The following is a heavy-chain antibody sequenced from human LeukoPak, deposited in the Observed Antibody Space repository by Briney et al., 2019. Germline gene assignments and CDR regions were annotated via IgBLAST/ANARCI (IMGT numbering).Heavy chain of an antibody. V-gene: IGHV3-33*01. D-gene: IGHD3-10*01. CDR2: IWYDGSNK. Sequence: PGRSLRLSCAASGFTFSSYGMHWVRQAPGKGLEWVAVIWYDGSNKYYADSVKGRFTISRDNSKNTLYLQMNSLRAEDTAVYYCASYGSGSYLSGGRFYYYYGMDVWGQGTTVTVSS. J-gene: IGHJ6*02. CDR1: GFTFSSYG. CDR3: ASYGSGSYLSGGRFYYYYGMDV.